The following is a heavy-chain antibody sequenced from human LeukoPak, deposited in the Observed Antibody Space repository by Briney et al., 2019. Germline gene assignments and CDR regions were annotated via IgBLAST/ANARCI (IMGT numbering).Heavy chain of an antibody. Sequence: GGSLRLSCVVSGFTFSRCAMTWVRQAPGKGLEWVSAISGSGGKTYYADSVKGRFTISRDNSKNTLYLQMNSLRAEDTAVYYCANGYYDSSGYYYWGQGTLVTVSS. CDR2: ISGSGGKT. CDR1: GFTFSRCA. CDR3: ANGYYDSSGYYY. D-gene: IGHD3-22*01. V-gene: IGHV3-23*01. J-gene: IGHJ4*02.